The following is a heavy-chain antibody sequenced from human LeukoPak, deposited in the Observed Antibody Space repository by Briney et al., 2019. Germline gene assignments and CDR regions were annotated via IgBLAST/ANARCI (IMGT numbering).Heavy chain of an antibody. J-gene: IGHJ4*02. CDR3: ARGIESYGDLGY. Sequence: SETLSLTCTVSGGSISGSYWSWIRQPPGKGLEWIAYMYNSGSTNYNPSLKSRVTISIDTSKNQFSLKLSSLTAADTAIYYCARGIESYGDLGYWGQGILVTVSS. CDR2: MYNSGST. V-gene: IGHV4-59*01. D-gene: IGHD4-17*01. CDR1: GGSISGSY.